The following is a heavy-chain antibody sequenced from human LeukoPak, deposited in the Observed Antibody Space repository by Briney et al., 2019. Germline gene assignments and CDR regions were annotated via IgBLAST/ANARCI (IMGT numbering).Heavy chain of an antibody. CDR1: GGSINSSLFY. V-gene: IGHV4-39*01. J-gene: IGHJ4*02. D-gene: IGHD5-24*01. CDR2: IYYTGST. CDR3: ARQRWLPPGFDS. Sequence: LETLSLTCSVSGGSINSSLFYWGWIRQSPGQVLEWIGTIYYTGSTYYSPSLKSRAIMSVDTSKNHFSLKLSSVSPADTAVYYCARQRWLPPGFDSWGQGTLVTVSS.